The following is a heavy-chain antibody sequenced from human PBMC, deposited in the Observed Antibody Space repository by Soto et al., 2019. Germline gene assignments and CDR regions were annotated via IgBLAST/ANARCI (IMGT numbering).Heavy chain of an antibody. V-gene: IGHV3-23*01. Sequence: GGSLRLSCAASGFTFSSYAMSWVRQAPGKGLEWVSAISGSGGSTYYADSVKGRFTISRDKSKNQFSLKLSSVTAADTAVYYCARLNGDPDSWGQGTLVTVSS. CDR2: ISGSGGST. D-gene: IGHD7-27*01. J-gene: IGHJ4*02. CDR3: ARLNGDPDS. CDR1: GFTFSSYA.